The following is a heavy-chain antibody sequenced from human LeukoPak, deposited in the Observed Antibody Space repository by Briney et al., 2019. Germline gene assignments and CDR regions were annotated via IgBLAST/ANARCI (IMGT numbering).Heavy chain of an antibody. J-gene: IGHJ6*03. V-gene: IGHV4-39*07. CDR2: IYYSGST. CDR1: GGSISSSSYY. D-gene: IGHD1-26*01. Sequence: SETLSLTCTVSGGSISSSSYYWGWIRQPPGKGLEWIGSIYYSGSTYYNPSLKSRVTISVDTSKNQFSLKLSSVTAADTAVYYCVVGTTTNYYYYYYMDVWGKGTTVTVSS. CDR3: VVGTTTNYYYYYYMDV.